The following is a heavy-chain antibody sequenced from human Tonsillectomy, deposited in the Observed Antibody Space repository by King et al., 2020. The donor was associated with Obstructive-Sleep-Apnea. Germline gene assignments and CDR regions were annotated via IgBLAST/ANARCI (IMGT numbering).Heavy chain of an antibody. CDR1: GGSISSSGYY. D-gene: IGHD1-26*01. J-gene: IGHJ4*02. CDR3: ASDYSGSYYFDY. V-gene: IGHV4-39*07. CDR2: IYYSGTT. Sequence: QLQESGPGLVKPSETLSLTCTVSGGSISSSGYYWGWIRQPPGKGLEWIGSIYYSGTTYYTPSLKSRVTISVDTSKNQFSLKLNSVTAADTAVYFCASDYSGSYYFDYWGRGTLVTVSS.